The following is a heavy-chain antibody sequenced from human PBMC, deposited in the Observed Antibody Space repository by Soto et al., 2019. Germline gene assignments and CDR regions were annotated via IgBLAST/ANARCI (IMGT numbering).Heavy chain of an antibody. CDR1: GGTFSSYT. CDR2: IIPILGIA. CDR3: ASGGYDILTGYYGAEDY. Sequence: QVQLVQSGAEVKKPGSSVKVSCKASGGTFSSYTISWVRQAPGQGLEWMGRIIPILGIANYAQKFQGRVTITADKSTSTAYMELSSLRSEDTAVYYCASGGYDILTGYYGAEDYWVQGTLVTVSS. D-gene: IGHD3-9*01. J-gene: IGHJ4*02. V-gene: IGHV1-69*02.